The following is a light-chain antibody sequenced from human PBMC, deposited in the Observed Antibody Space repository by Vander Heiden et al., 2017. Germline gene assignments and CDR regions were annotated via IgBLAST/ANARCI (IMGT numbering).Light chain of an antibody. V-gene: IGKV1-39*01. CDR2: AAS. Sequence: DIQMTQSPSSLSASAGDRVTITCRASQSVSSYLNWYQQKPGKVPQLLIYAASSLQSGIPSRFSGSGSGTDFTLTISSLQPEDFATYYCQQSYRTPITFGQGTRLEI. J-gene: IGKJ5*01. CDR1: QSVSSY. CDR3: QQSYRTPIT.